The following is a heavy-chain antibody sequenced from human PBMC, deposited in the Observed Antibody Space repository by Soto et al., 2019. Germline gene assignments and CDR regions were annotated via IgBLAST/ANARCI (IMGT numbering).Heavy chain of an antibody. D-gene: IGHD1-26*01. Sequence: GGSLRLSCAASGLSFSFYTLNWVRQAPGKGLEWLSYINSDSSSEYSADSVKGRFTISRDNAKNSLYLQMDRLRDEDTAVYYCATNRVAGRSPFDYWGQGTLVTVSS. J-gene: IGHJ4*02. CDR1: GLSFSFYT. V-gene: IGHV3-48*02. CDR3: ATNRVAGRSPFDY. CDR2: INSDSSSE.